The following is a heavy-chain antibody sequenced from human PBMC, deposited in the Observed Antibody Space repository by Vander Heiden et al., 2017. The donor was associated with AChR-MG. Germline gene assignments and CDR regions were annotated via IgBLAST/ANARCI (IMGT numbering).Heavy chain of an antibody. CDR3: AKDFGVVYAYHYDY. CDR1: GFTFSSYA. Sequence: EVQLLESGGGLVQPGGSLRLSCAASGFTFSSYARSWVRQAPGKGLEWVSAISGSGGSTYYADSVKGRFTISRDNSKNTLYLQMNSLRAEDTAVYYCAKDFGVVYAYHYDYWGQGTLVTVSS. V-gene: IGHV3-23*01. J-gene: IGHJ4*02. D-gene: IGHD2-8*02. CDR2: ISGSGGST.